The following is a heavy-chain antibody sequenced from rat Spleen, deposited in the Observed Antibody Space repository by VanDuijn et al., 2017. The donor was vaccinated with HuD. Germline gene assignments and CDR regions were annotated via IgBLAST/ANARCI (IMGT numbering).Heavy chain of an antibody. D-gene: IGHD1-4*01. V-gene: IGHV5-17*01. J-gene: IGHJ4*01. Sequence: EVQLVESGGGLVQPGRSLKFSCAASGFTFSDYAMAWVRQAPKKGLEWVATIIYDGSSTYYRDSVKGRFTISRDNAKSTLYLQMDSLRSEDTATYYCARHRYPGIGVMDAWGQGASVTVSS. CDR2: IIYDGSST. CDR3: ARHRYPGIGVMDA. CDR1: GFTFSDYA.